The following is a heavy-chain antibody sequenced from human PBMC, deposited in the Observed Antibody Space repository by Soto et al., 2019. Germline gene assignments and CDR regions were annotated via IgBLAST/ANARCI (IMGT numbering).Heavy chain of an antibody. V-gene: IGHV4-4*02. CDR2: IYHSGST. J-gene: IGHJ2*01. CDR3: AREFRPYYDILPGSLGWYFDL. Sequence: QVQLQESGPGLVKPSGTLSLTCAVSSGSISSSNWWSWVRQPPGKGLEWIGEIYHSGSTNYNPSLQSRVTSSVATSKNQFSLKLSSVTAADTAVYYCAREFRPYYDILPGSLGWYFDLWGRGTLVTVSS. D-gene: IGHD3-9*01. CDR1: SGSISSSNW.